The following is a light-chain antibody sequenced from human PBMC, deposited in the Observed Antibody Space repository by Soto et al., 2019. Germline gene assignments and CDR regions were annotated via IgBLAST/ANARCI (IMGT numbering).Light chain of an antibody. CDR3: TSYAGSNTYV. CDR2: EVV. J-gene: IGLJ1*01. CDR1: KNDIGVYDF. Sequence: QSALTQPPSVSGSPGQSVTISCTGTKNDIGVYDFVSWYQHHPGKAPRLIIYEVVQRPSGVPDRFSGSKSGNTASLTVSGLQAADEGDYFCTSYAGSNTYVFGSGTKLTVL. V-gene: IGLV2-8*01.